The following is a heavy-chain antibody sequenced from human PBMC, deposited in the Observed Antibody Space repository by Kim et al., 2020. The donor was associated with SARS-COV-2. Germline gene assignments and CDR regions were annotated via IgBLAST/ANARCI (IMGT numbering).Heavy chain of an antibody. V-gene: IGHV4-4*02. D-gene: IGHD6-13*01. J-gene: IGHJ4*02. CDR3: ARIAAAGTYFDY. Sequence: YHPYLKRRVTISVDKSKNQFSLKLSSVTAADTAVYYCARIAAAGTYFDYWGQGTLVTVSS.